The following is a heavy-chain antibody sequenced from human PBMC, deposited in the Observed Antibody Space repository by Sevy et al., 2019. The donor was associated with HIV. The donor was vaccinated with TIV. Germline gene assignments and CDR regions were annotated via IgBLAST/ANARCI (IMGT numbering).Heavy chain of an antibody. Sequence: GGSLRLSCAASGFSFSSYAMSWVSQAPGKGLEWVSAISGSGGSTYYADSVKGRFTISRDNSKNTLYLQMNSLRAEDTAVYYCAKDETAAVVVPAVKFDYWGQGTLVTVSS. CDR1: GFSFSSYA. CDR3: AKDETAAVVVPAVKFDY. D-gene: IGHD2-2*01. CDR2: ISGSGGST. J-gene: IGHJ4*02. V-gene: IGHV3-23*01.